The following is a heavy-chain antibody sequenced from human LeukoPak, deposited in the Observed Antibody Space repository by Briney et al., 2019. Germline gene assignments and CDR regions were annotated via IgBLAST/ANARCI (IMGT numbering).Heavy chain of an antibody. CDR3: ARGNYYYYYGMDV. V-gene: IGHV3-33*01. J-gene: IGHJ6*04. Sequence: PGGSLRLSRAASGFTFSSYGMHWVRQAPGKGLEWVAVIWYDGSNKYYADSVKGRFTISRDNSKNTLYLQMNSLRAEDTAVYYCARGNYYYYYGMDVWGKGTTVTVSS. CDR2: IWYDGSNK. CDR1: GFTFSSYG.